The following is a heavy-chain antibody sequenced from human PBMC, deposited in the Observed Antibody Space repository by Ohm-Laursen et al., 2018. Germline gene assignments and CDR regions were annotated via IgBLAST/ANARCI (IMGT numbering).Heavy chain of an antibody. CDR1: GYTFTSYD. V-gene: IGHV1-8*01. J-gene: IGHJ6*02. CDR2: MNPNSGNT. CDR3: ARGRLLWFGELPYGMDV. D-gene: IGHD3-10*01. Sequence: ASVKVSCKASGYTFTSYDTNWVRQATGQGLEWMGWMNPNSGNTGYAQKFQGRVTMTRNTSISTAYMELSSLRSEDTAVYYCARGRLLWFGELPYGMDVWGQGTTVTVSS.